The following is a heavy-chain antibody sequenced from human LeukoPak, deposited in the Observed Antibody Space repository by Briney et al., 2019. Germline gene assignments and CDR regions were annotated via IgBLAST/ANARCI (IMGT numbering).Heavy chain of an antibody. CDR2: ISSNGGST. J-gene: IGHJ4*02. CDR3: VKGPELRYFDWWYYFDY. Sequence: EKSLRLSCAASGFTFSSYGMHWVRQAPGKGLEYVSAISSNGGSTYYADSVKGRFTISRDNSKNTLYLQMSSLRAEDTAVYYCVKGPELRYFDWWYYFDYWGQGTLVTVSS. D-gene: IGHD3-9*01. CDR1: GFTFSSYG. V-gene: IGHV3-64D*09.